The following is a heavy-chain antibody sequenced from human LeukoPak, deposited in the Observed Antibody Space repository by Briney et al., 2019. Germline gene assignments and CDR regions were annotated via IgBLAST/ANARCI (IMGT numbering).Heavy chain of an antibody. D-gene: IGHD3-10*01. V-gene: IGHV3-33*01. Sequence: GRSLRLSCAASGFPFRRCAMQWVRQAPGKGREWVAVIWFDGSNKYYVDSVKGRFTSSRDNSKNTMYLQMNSLRAEDTAVYYCARDRVRGGDPPMDVWGQGTTVTVSS. CDR3: ARDRVRGGDPPMDV. CDR1: GFPFRRCA. J-gene: IGHJ6*02. CDR2: IWFDGSNK.